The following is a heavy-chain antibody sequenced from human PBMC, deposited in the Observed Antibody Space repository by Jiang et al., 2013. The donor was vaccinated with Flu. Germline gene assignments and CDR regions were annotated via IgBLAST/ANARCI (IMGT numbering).Heavy chain of an antibody. J-gene: IGHJ3*02. Sequence: SGAEVKKPGSSVKVSCKASGGTFSSYTISWVRQAPGQGLEWMGRIIPILGIANYAQKFQGRVTITADKSTSTAYMELSSLRSEDTAVYYCAREGTREPDAFDIWGQGTMVTVSS. V-gene: IGHV1-69*04. D-gene: IGHD1-1*01. CDR2: IIPILGIA. CDR1: GGTFSSYT. CDR3: AREGTREPDAFDI.